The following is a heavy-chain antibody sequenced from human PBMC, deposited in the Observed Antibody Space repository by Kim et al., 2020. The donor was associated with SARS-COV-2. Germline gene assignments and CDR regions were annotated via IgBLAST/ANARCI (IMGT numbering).Heavy chain of an antibody. CDR3: VRDNWGLDV. J-gene: IGHJ6*02. CDR2: IKMRSQSYST. Sequence: GGSLRLPCAASGFSFRAHYMDWVRQAPGKGLEWVGRIKMRSQSYSTDYAASVNGRVIISRDDSKNILYLQVNSLKIEDTAVYYCVRDNWGLDVWGQGTTVTVSS. V-gene: IGHV3-72*01. CDR1: GFSFRAHY.